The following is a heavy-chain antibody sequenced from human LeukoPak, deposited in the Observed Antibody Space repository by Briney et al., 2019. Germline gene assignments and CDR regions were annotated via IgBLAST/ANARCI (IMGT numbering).Heavy chain of an antibody. Sequence: SETLSLTCTVSGGSISSYYWSWIRQPAGKGLEWIGRIYTSGSTNYNPSLKSRVTMSVDTSKNQFFLKLSSVTAADTAVYYCARSGDYVTNDAFDIWGQGTMVTVSS. J-gene: IGHJ3*02. D-gene: IGHD4-17*01. V-gene: IGHV4-4*07. CDR2: IYTSGST. CDR3: ARSGDYVTNDAFDI. CDR1: GGSISSYY.